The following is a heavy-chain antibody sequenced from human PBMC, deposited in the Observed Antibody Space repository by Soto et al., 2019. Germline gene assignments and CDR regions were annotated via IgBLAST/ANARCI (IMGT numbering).Heavy chain of an antibody. CDR3: ARHQIAMIVLKIYYDL. CDR1: GFTFRDYA. CDR2: ISDSSSTT. D-gene: IGHD3-22*01. V-gene: IGHV3-23*01. Sequence: GGSLLLSGAASGFTFRDYAMTWVRQAPGEGLEWVESISDSSSTTYYADSVRGRFTISRDNSKNTLYLQMETLRAEDTAVYYCARHQIAMIVLKIYYDLWGQGTMVTVSS. J-gene: IGHJ3*01.